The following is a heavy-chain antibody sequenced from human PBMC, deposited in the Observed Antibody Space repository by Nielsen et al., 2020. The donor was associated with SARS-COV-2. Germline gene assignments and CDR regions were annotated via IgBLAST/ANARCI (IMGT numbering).Heavy chain of an antibody. J-gene: IGHJ5*02. CDR3: AREDVGRDGTSWLDH. V-gene: IGHV1-46*01. Sequence: ASVKVSCKASGYTFTNFYMHWVRQAPGQGLEWMGIINPSGGSTTYAQKFQGRVTMTRNTSISTVYMELSSLRSDDTAVYFCAREDVGRDGTSWLDHWGQGALVTVSS. CDR2: INPSGGST. CDR1: GYTFTNFY. D-gene: IGHD5-24*01.